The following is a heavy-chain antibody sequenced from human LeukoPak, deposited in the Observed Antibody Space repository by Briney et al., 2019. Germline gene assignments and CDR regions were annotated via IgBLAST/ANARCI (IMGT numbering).Heavy chain of an antibody. J-gene: IGHJ4*02. CDR2: VNLQGST. Sequence: PSETLSLTCGVSGGSISNTNWWTWFRQPPGKGLEWIGEVNLQGSTNYNPSLKSRVAISGDKSENHITLKLTSVTAADTAVYYCAREGGPYRPLDYSGQGTLVTVAS. CDR1: GGSISNTNW. V-gene: IGHV4-4*02. CDR3: AREGGPYRPLDY.